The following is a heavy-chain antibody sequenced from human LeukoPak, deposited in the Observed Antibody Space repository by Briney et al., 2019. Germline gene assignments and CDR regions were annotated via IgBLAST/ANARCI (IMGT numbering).Heavy chain of an antibody. J-gene: IGHJ3*02. D-gene: IGHD3-22*01. CDR2: IRYDGSNK. CDR3: AIYYDSSGYETMNTFDI. Sequence: GGSLRLSCAASGFTFNYYGMHWVRQAPGKGLEWVAFIRYDGSNKNYADSVKGRFTISRDNSKNTLYLQMNSLRVEDTAVYYCAIYYDSSGYETMNTFDIWGQGTMVIVSS. CDR1: GFTFNYYG. V-gene: IGHV3-30*02.